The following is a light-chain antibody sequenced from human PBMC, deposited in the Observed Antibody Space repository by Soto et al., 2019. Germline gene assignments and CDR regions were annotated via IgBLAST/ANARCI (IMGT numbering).Light chain of an antibody. Sequence: EIVLTQSPGTLSLSPGERATLSCRASQSVSSSYLAWYQQKPGQAPRLLIYGASSRATGIPDMFSGSGSGTDFTLTISRMEPEDFAVYYCQQYGSSPTGYTFGQGTKLEIK. CDR3: QQYGSSPTGYT. CDR2: GAS. J-gene: IGKJ2*01. V-gene: IGKV3-20*01. CDR1: QSVSSSY.